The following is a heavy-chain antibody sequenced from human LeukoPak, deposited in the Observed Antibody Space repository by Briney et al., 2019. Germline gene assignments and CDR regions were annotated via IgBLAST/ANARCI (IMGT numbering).Heavy chain of an antibody. CDR2: ISYDGSNK. V-gene: IGHV3-30*04. J-gene: IGHJ3*02. D-gene: IGHD3-10*01. CDR1: GFTFSSYA. Sequence: PGGSLRLSCAAPGFTFSSYAMHWVRQAPGKGLEWVAVISYDGSNKYYADSVKGRFTISRDNSKNTLYLQMNSLRAEDTAVYYCARVDYGSGSYYAFDIWGQGTMVTVSS. CDR3: ARVDYGSGSYYAFDI.